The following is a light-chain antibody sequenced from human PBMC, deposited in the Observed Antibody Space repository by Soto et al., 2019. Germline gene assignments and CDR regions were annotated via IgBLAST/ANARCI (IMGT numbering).Light chain of an antibody. CDR3: DSWDNSLSVVL. CDR2: DNN. CDR1: SSNIGNNY. Sequence: QSVLTQPPSVSAAPGQRVTISCSGSSSNIGNNYVSWYQQLPGTAPKLLIYDNNKRPSGIPDRFAGSTSGTSATLAIAGLQTGDEADYYCDSWDNSLSVVLFGGGTKGTVL. V-gene: IGLV1-51*01. J-gene: IGLJ2*01.